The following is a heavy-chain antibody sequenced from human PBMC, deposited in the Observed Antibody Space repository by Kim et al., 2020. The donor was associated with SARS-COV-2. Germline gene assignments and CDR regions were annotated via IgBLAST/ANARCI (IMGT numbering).Heavy chain of an antibody. V-gene: IGHV3-11*01. CDR1: GFTFGDYY. CDR2: ISSSISTL. Sequence: GGSLRLSCAASGFTFGDYYMAWIRQAPGKGLEWVSYISSSISTLNYADSVKGRFTISRDNTKNSLYLQMNSLRVEDTAVYYCARDYAGTGWYDYWGPGT. J-gene: IGHJ4*02. D-gene: IGHD6-19*01. CDR3: ARDYAGTGWYDY.